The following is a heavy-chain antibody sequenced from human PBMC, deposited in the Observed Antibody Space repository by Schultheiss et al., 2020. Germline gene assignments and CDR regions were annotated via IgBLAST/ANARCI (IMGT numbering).Heavy chain of an antibody. Sequence: GGSLRLSCAASGFTFSDYYMSWIRQAPGKGLEWVSYISSSSSYTNYADSVKGRFTISRDNAKNSLYLQMNSLRAEDTAVYYCAKYGSAELRPDYWGQGTLVTVSS. CDR1: GFTFSDYY. D-gene: IGHD1-7*01. CDR3: AKYGSAELRPDY. V-gene: IGHV3-11*03. J-gene: IGHJ4*02. CDR2: ISSSSSYT.